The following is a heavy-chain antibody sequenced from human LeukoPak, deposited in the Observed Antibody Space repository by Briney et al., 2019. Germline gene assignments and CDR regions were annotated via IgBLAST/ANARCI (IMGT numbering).Heavy chain of an antibody. Sequence: SETLSLTCTVSGGSISSSSYYRVWIRQPPGKGLEWIGSIYYSGSTYYNPSLKSRVTISVDTSKKQFSLKVTSVTAADTAVYYCARRKPTYYDYVWGSYRQNGEGAFGIWGQGTMVTVSS. CDR2: IYYSGST. CDR3: ARRKPTYYDYVWGSYRQNGEGAFGI. V-gene: IGHV4-39*01. J-gene: IGHJ3*02. D-gene: IGHD3-16*02. CDR1: GGSISSSSYY.